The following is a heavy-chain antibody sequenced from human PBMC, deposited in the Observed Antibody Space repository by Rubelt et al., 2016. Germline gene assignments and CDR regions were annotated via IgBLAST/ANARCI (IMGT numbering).Heavy chain of an antibody. Sequence: VASGLTFANYAMSWVRQAPGKGLEWVSVIYSGGNTYYADSVRGRFTISRDNAKNSLYLQTNSLRAEDTAVYYCARAVRVGATNRYYFDYWGQGTLVTVSS. D-gene: IGHD1-26*01. J-gene: IGHJ4*02. CDR3: ARAVRVGATNRYYFDY. CDR2: IYSGGNT. V-gene: IGHV3-66*01. CDR1: GLTFANYA.